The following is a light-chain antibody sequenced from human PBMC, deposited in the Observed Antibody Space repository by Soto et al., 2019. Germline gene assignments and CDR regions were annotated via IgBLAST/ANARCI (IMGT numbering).Light chain of an antibody. CDR3: SSYTRIFYV. CDR2: DVS. CDR1: SSDVGGYNY. Sequence: QSVLTQPASVSGSPGQSITISCTGTSSDVGGYNYVSWYQQHPGKAPKLMIYDVSNRPSGVSNRFSGSKSGNTASLTISGLQAEDEADYYCSSYTRIFYVFGTGTKVTVL. J-gene: IGLJ1*01. V-gene: IGLV2-14*01.